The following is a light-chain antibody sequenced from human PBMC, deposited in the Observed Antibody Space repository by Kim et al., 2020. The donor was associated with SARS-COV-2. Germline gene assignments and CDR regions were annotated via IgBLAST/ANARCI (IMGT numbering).Light chain of an antibody. J-gene: IGKJ2*01. CDR2: AAS. CDR3: QQYNSYPHT. V-gene: IGKV1D-16*02. Sequence: SATAGGRVTITWRAKRCISSLLARYQQNPEKAPKSLVYAASSWHSGVPSRFSGSGSGTDFTLTISSLQPEDFATYYCQQYNSYPHTFGQGTKLEI. CDR1: RCISSL.